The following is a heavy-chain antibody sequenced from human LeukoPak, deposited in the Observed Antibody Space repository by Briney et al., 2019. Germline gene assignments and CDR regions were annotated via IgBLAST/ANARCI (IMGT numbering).Heavy chain of an antibody. CDR1: GYNFNSYW. CDR3: ARQLGSRLGELFFDY. V-gene: IGHV5-51*01. D-gene: IGHD3-16*01. J-gene: IGHJ4*02. CDR2: IYPSDSDT. Sequence: GESLKISCEGSGYNFNSYWIDWVRQMPGKGLEWMGMIYPSDSDTRYSPSFQGQVTISADKSINTAYLEWSSLKASDTAIYYCARQLGSRLGELFFDYWGQGTLVTVSS.